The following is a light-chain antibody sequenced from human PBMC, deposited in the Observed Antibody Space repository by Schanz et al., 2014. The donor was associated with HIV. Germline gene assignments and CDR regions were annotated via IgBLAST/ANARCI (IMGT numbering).Light chain of an antibody. J-gene: IGKJ1*01. CDR2: MTS. CDR1: QGISGW. Sequence: DIQMTQSPSTLSASVGDRVTITCRASQGISGWLAWFQHKPGKAPKLLIYMTSNLESGVPSRFSGSGSGTEFTLTISSLQPDDFATYYCQQYNSYPWTFGQGTKVELK. V-gene: IGKV1-5*03. CDR3: QQYNSYPWT.